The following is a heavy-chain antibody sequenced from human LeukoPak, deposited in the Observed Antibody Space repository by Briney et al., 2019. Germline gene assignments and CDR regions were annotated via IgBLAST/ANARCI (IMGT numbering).Heavy chain of an antibody. V-gene: IGHV3-33*01. J-gene: IGHJ2*01. D-gene: IGHD2-21*02. CDR1: GFTFSSYG. CDR3: ARDPAVTAYWYFDL. CDR2: IWYDGSDK. Sequence: PGGSLRLSCAASGFTFSSYGMHWVRQAPGMGLEWVAVIWYDGSDKYYADSVEGRFTISRDNSKNTLYLQMDSLRGEDTAVYYCARDPAVTAYWYFDLWGRGTLVTVSS.